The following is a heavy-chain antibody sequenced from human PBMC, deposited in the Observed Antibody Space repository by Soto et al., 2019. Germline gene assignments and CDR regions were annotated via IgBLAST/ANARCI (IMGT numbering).Heavy chain of an antibody. CDR3: ARSIVVVPAAGFDY. CDR1: GYSFTNND. V-gene: IGHV1-18*01. CDR2: ISAYNGNT. J-gene: IGHJ4*02. D-gene: IGHD2-2*01. Sequence: ASVKVSCKASGYSFTNNDVTWVRQATGQGLEWMGWISAYNGNTNYAQKLQGRVTMTTDTSTSTAYMELRSLRPDDTAVYYCARSIVVVPAAGFDYWGQGTLVTVSS.